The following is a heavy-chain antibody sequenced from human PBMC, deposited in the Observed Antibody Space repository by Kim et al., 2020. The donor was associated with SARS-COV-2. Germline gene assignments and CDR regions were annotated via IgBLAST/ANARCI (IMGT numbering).Heavy chain of an antibody. J-gene: IGHJ2*01. D-gene: IGHD3-22*01. CDR2: ISSSSSYI. V-gene: IGHV3-21*01. CDR3: ARDGRILVVNPFYWYFDL. CDR1: GFTFSSYS. Sequence: GGSLRLSCAASGFTFSSYSMNWVRQAPGKGLEWVSSISSSSSYIYYADSVKGRFTISRDNAKNSLYLQMNSLRAEDTAVYYCARDGRILVVNPFYWYFDLWGRGTLVTVSS.